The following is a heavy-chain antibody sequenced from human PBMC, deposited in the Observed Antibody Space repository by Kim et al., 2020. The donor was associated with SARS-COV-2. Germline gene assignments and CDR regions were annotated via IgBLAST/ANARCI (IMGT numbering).Heavy chain of an antibody. CDR3: AKDGGYSTIQWIDYYYYYMDV. V-gene: IGHV3-23*01. CDR2: ISGSGGST. D-gene: IGHD5-12*01. J-gene: IGHJ6*03. CDR1: GFTFSSYA. Sequence: GGSLRLSCAASGFTFSSYAMSWVRQAPGKGLEWVSAISGSGGSTYYADSVKGRFTISRDNSKNTLYLQMNSLRAEDTAVYYCAKDGGYSTIQWIDYYYYYMDVWGKGTTVTVSS.